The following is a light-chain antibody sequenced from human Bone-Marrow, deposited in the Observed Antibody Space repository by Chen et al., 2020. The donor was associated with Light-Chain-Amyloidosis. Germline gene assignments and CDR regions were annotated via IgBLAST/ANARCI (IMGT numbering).Light chain of an antibody. J-gene: IGLJ2*01. CDR2: GDT. V-gene: IGLV3-25*03. CDR1: DLPRKY. CDR3: QSADSSGTYEVI. Sequence: SYELTQPPSVSVSPGQTARITCPGDDLPRKYAYWYQQKPGQAPVLVIHGDTERPSGISERFSGSSSGTTATLAISGVREEDEADYHGQSADSSGTYEVIFGGGTKLTVL.